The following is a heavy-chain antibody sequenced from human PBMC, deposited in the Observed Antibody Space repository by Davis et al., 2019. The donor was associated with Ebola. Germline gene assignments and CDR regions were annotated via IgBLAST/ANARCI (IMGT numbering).Heavy chain of an antibody. Sequence: ASVKVSCKASGYTFTSYGMHWVRQAPGQRLEWMGWINAGNGNTKYSQKFQGRVTITRDTSASTAYMELSSLRSEDTAVYYCAADLRRSAFDIWGQGTMVTVSS. CDR3: AADLRRSAFDI. V-gene: IGHV1-3*01. CDR2: INAGNGNT. J-gene: IGHJ3*02. CDR1: GYTFTSYG. D-gene: IGHD2-15*01.